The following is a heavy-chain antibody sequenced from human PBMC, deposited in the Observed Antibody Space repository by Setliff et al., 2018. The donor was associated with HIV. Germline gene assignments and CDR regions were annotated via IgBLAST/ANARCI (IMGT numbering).Heavy chain of an antibody. CDR1: GASFVGDNH. CDR3: ARVMSDWYNVRPYYFDL. J-gene: IGHJ4*02. Sequence: PSETLSLTCAVSGASFVGDNHWSWIRQTPERGLEWIAYFMYTDIHYVNYLNYRNPSLASRLSISVDKSKNQFSLTLSSVTAADTAVYYCARVMSDWYNVRPYYFDLWGQGTPVTVSS. D-gene: IGHD6-19*01. CDR2: FMYTDIHYVNYLN. V-gene: IGHV4-30-4*01.